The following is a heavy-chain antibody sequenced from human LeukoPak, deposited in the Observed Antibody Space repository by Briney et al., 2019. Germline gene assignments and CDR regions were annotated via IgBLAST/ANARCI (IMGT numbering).Heavy chain of an antibody. V-gene: IGHV1-24*01. CDR1: GYTLTELS. D-gene: IGHD6-13*01. CDR3: ARGDSSSWPAPPYYYYGMDV. Sequence: ASVTVSFKVSGYTLTELSMHWVRQAPGKGLEWMGGFDPEDGETIYAQKFQGRVTITADKSTSTAYMELSSLRSEDTAVYYCARGDSSSWPAPPYYYYGMDVWGQGTTVTVSS. J-gene: IGHJ6*02. CDR2: FDPEDGET.